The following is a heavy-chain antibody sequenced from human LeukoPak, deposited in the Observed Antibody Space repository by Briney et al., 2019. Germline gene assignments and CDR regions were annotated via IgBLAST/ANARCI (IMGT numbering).Heavy chain of an antibody. Sequence: GGSLRLSCAASGFTFSSYSMNWVRQAPGKGLEWVSYISDSSTTIHNADSVKGRFTISRDNAKNSLYLQMNSLRAEDTAVYYCAREFNDAFDIWGQGTMVTVSS. CDR2: ISDSSTTI. CDR3: AREFNDAFDI. CDR1: GFTFSSYS. J-gene: IGHJ3*02. V-gene: IGHV3-48*04.